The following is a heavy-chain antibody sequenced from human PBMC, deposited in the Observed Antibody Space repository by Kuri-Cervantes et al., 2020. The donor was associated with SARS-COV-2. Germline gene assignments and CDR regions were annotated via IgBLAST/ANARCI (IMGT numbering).Heavy chain of an antibody. V-gene: IGHV1-2*02. CDR3: AIHFDWLLYGAFDI. D-gene: IGHD3-9*01. CDR2: INPNSGGT. CDR1: GYTFTGYY. J-gene: IGHJ3*02. Sequence: ASVKVSCKASGYTFTGYYMHWVRQAPGQGLEWMGWINPNSGGTNYAQKFQGRVTMARDTSISTAYMELSRLRSDDTAVYYCAIHFDWLLYGAFDIWGQGTMVTVSS.